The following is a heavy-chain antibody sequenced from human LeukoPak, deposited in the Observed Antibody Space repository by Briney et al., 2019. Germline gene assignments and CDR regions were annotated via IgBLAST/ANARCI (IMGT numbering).Heavy chain of an antibody. CDR3: AKRQGIAAAGTGKYFDY. Sequence: GGSLRLSCAASGFTFRNCAMSWVRQAPGKGLEWVSGISGTGYNTYYADSVKGRFTISRDNSKNTLYLQMNSLGAEDTAVYYCAKRQGIAAAGTGKYFDYWGQGTLVTVSS. CDR2: ISGTGYNT. D-gene: IGHD6-13*01. CDR1: GFTFRNCA. J-gene: IGHJ4*02. V-gene: IGHV3-23*01.